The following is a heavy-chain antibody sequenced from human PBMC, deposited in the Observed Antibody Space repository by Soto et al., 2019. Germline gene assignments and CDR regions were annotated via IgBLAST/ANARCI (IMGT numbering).Heavy chain of an antibody. D-gene: IGHD3-22*01. Sequence: GGSLRLSCAASGFTVSSNYMSWVRQAPGKGLEWVSVIYSGGSTYYADSVKGRFTISRDNAKNSLYLQMNSLRAEDTAVYYCASNGDYYDSSGYYGWFDPWGQGTLVTAPQ. CDR1: GFTVSSNY. J-gene: IGHJ5*02. V-gene: IGHV3-53*01. CDR3: ASNGDYYDSSGYYGWFDP. CDR2: IYSGGST.